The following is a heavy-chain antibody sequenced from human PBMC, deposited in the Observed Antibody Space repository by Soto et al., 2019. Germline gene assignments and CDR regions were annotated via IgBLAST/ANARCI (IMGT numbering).Heavy chain of an antibody. V-gene: IGHV1-18*01. J-gene: IGHJ4*02. Sequence: GASVKVSCKASGYTFTSYGISWVRQAPGQGLEWMGWISTYNGNTKYAQKLQGRVTMSIDTSTSTAYMELRSLRSGDTAVFYCAREMVRGVGSDYWGQGTLVTVSS. D-gene: IGHD3-10*01. CDR3: AREMVRGVGSDY. CDR2: ISTYNGNT. CDR1: GYTFTSYG.